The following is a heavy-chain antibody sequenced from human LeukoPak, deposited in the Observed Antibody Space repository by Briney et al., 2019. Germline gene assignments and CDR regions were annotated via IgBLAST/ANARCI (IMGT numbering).Heavy chain of an antibody. D-gene: IGHD3-22*01. CDR2: VYHSGST. Sequence: PSETLSLTCTVSGDSFSSSSSSWGWIRQPPEKGLEWIGNVYHSGSTYYNPSLMSRVTISVDTSKKQFSLKLSSVTAAGTAVYYCVRLYDSGGLYFYYYMDVWGKGTTVTVSS. CDR3: VRLYDSGGLYFYYYMDV. V-gene: IGHV4-39*01. CDR1: GDSFSSSSSS. J-gene: IGHJ6*03.